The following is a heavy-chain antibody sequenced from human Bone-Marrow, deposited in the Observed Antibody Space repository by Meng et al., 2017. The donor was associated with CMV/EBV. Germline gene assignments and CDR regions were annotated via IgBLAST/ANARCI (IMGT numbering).Heavy chain of an antibody. D-gene: IGHD6-6*01. CDR1: GFTFSSYG. CDR3: VEDVYSSSSSEPNYYYGMDV. CDR2: IWYDGSNK. J-gene: IGHJ6*02. V-gene: IGHV3-33*06. Sequence: GESLKISCAASGFTFSSYGMHWVRQAPGKGLEWVAVIWYDGSNKYYADSVKGRFTISRDNSKNTLYLQMNSLRAEDTAVYYCVEDVYSSSSSEPNYYYGMDVWGQGTTVTVSS.